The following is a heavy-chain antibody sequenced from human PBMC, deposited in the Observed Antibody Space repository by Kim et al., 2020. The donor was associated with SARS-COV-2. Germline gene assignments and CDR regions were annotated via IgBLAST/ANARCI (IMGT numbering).Heavy chain of an antibody. J-gene: IGHJ4*02. Sequence: GGSLRLSCEGSGFTFSDYYISWVRQAPGKGLEWVANIKQDGSEKYYVDSVKVRFTISRDNAKNSLYLQMNSLRVEDTAVYYCARVGRHSYYDPTGYFSFWGRGNLVTVSS. CDR1: GFTFSDYY. V-gene: IGHV3-7*01. CDR2: IKQDGSEK. CDR3: ARVGRHSYYDPTGYFSF. D-gene: IGHD3-22*01.